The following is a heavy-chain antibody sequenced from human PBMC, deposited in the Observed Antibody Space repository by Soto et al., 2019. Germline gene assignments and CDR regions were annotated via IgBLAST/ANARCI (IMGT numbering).Heavy chain of an antibody. D-gene: IGHD4-17*01. V-gene: IGHV4-34*01. CDR1: GGSFSGYY. CDR2: INHSGST. CDR3: ARLARINTVNDY. J-gene: IGHJ4*02. Sequence: QVQLQQWGAGLLKPSETLSLTCAVYGGSFSGYYWSWIRQPPGKGLEWIGEINHSGSTNYNPSLKCRVTISVDTSKNQFSLKLSSVTAADTAVYYCARLARINTVNDYWGQGTLVTVSS.